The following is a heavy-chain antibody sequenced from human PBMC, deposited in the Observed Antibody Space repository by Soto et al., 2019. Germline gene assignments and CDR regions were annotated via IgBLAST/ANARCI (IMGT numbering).Heavy chain of an antibody. D-gene: IGHD1-26*01. CDR3: AKERGGIVGATDY. CDR1: GFTFSTYA. CDR2: ISGSGGST. J-gene: IGHJ4*02. V-gene: IGHV3-23*01. Sequence: HPGGSLRLSCAASGFTFSTYAMSWVRQAPGKGLEWVSGISGSGGSTYYADSVKGRFTISRGNSKNTLYLQLNGLRVEDTAAYYCAKERGGIVGATDYWGQGTLVTVSS.